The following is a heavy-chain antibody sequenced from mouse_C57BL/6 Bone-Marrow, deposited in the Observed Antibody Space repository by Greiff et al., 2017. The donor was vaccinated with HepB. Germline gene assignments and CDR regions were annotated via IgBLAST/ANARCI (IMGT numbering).Heavy chain of an antibody. CDR2: INPSNGGT. J-gene: IGHJ4*01. CDR1: GYTFTSYW. D-gene: IGHD1-1*01. Sequence: VQLQQPGTELVKPGASVKLSCKASGYTFTSYWMHWVKQRPGQGLEWIGNINPSNGGTNYNEKFKSKATLTVDKSSSQAYMQLSSLTSEDSAVYYCAKEGLVGGYAMDYWGQGTSVTVSS. V-gene: IGHV1-53*01. CDR3: AKEGLVGGYAMDY.